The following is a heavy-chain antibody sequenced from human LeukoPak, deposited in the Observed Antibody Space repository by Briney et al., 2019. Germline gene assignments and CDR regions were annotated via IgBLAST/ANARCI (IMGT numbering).Heavy chain of an antibody. CDR2: ISSASGSI. V-gene: IGHV3-48*04. D-gene: IGHD2-2*01. CDR3: ARLPAYCSSTSCYYDY. J-gene: IGHJ4*02. CDR1: EFSFSSYS. Sequence: GSLRLSCTASEFSFSSYSMNWVRQAPGKGLEWVSYISSASGSIYYADSVKGRFTISRDNAKNSLFLQMNSLRAEDTAVYYCARLPAYCSSTSCYYDYWGQGTLVTVSS.